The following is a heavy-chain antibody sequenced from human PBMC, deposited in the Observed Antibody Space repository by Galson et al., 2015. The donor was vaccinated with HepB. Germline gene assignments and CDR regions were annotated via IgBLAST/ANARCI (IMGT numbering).Heavy chain of an antibody. D-gene: IGHD3-3*01. CDR1: GFTFSSYG. CDR3: AREFWSGYHYAFDI. CDR2: IWYDGSNK. V-gene: IGHV3-33*01. J-gene: IGHJ3*02. Sequence: SLRLSCAASGFTFSSYGMHWVRQAPGKGLEWVAVIWYDGSNKYYADSVKGRFTISRDNSKNTLYLQMNSLRAEDTAVYYCAREFWSGYHYAFDIRGQGTMVTVSS.